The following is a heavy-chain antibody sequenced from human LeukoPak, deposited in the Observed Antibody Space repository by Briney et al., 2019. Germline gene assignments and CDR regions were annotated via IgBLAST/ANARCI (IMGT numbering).Heavy chain of an antibody. CDR2: ISTSGDTI. D-gene: IGHD3-22*01. Sequence: GGSLRLSCAASGFTFSSYAMSWVRQAPGKGLEWVSGISTSGDTISYADSVRGRFTISRDNPRNMLYMQMSSLTDEDTAVYYCAIMHRYYDGSGYWVHWGQGALVTVSS. CDR3: AIMHRYYDGSGYWVH. J-gene: IGHJ4*02. V-gene: IGHV3-23*01. CDR1: GFTFSSYA.